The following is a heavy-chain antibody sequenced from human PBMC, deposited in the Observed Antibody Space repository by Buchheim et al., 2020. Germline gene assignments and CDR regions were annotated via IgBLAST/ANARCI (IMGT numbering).Heavy chain of an antibody. CDR3: ANDRDGRDSGYDSYYFDY. CDR2: ISGSGGST. CDR1: GFTFSSYA. D-gene: IGHD5-12*01. V-gene: IGHV3-23*04. J-gene: IGHJ4*02. Sequence: EVQLVESGGGLVQPGGSLRLSCAASGFTFSSYAMSWVRQAPGKGLEWVSAISGSGGSTYYADSVKGRFTISRDNSKNTLYLQMNSLRAEDTAVYYCANDRDGRDSGYDSYYFDYWGQGTL.